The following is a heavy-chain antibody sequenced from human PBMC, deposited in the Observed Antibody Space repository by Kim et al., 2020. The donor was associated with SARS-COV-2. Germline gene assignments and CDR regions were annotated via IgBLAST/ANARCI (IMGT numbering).Heavy chain of an antibody. CDR3: ARDRIATSGKDAFDI. V-gene: IGHV3-48*03. J-gene: IGHJ3*02. Sequence: DSGKGRFTNSRDNAKNSLFLQMNRLKAEDTAVYYCARDRIATSGKDAFDIWGQRTMVTVSS. D-gene: IGHD6-13*01.